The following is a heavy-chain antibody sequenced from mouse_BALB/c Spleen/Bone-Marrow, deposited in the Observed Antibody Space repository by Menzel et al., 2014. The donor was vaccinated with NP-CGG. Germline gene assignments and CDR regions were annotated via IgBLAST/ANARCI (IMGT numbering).Heavy chain of an antibody. J-gene: IGHJ4*01. D-gene: IGHD4-1*01. Sequence: EVNVVESGGGLVQPGGSLKLSCATSGFTFSDYYMYWVRQTPEKRLEWVAYITKGGGSTYYPDIVKGRFTISRDNAKNTLYLQMSRLKSEDTAMYYCARQLAYAMGYWGQGTSVTVSS. CDR1: GFTFSDYY. V-gene: IGHV5-12*02. CDR2: ITKGGGST. CDR3: ARQLAYAMGY.